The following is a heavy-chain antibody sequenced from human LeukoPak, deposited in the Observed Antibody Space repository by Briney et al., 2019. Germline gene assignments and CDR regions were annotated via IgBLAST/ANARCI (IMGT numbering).Heavy chain of an antibody. Sequence: SGGSLRLSCAASGFTFSSYGMHWVRQAPGKGLEWVAVISYDGSNKYNADSVKGRFTISRDNSKNTLYLQMNSLRAEDTAVYYCAKDVSAVAGFWWGQGTLVTVSS. CDR1: GFTFSSYG. V-gene: IGHV3-30*18. CDR2: ISYDGSNK. J-gene: IGHJ4*02. CDR3: AKDVSAVAGFW. D-gene: IGHD6-19*01.